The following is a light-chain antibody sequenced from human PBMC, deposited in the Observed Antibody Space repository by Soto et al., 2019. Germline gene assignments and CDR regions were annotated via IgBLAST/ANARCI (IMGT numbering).Light chain of an antibody. CDR1: QSISSN. J-gene: IGKJ1*01. V-gene: IGKV3D-15*01. CDR2: DAA. CDR3: QQYNTWPRT. Sequence: EIVMTQSPATLSVSPGERATLSCRASQSISSNLAWYQQKPGQSPRLLIYDAATRATGIPARFSGSGSGTDFTLTMSGLQSEDFAIYYCQQYNTWPRTFGQGTKVEIK.